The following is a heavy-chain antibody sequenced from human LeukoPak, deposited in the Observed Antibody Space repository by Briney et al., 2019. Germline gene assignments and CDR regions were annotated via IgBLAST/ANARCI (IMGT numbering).Heavy chain of an antibody. V-gene: IGHV4-59*01. Sequence: SETLSLTCTVSGDSITSYYWNWLRQSPGKGLEWFGYVYDNGNTAYNPSLRSRVTISLDTSKSQFSLSRASIAGAHTAVYYCARGLPGSSCHLGHWGQGSLVTVSS. CDR2: VYDNGNT. CDR3: ARGLPGSSCHLGH. CDR1: GDSITSYY. D-gene: IGHD6-13*01. J-gene: IGHJ5*02.